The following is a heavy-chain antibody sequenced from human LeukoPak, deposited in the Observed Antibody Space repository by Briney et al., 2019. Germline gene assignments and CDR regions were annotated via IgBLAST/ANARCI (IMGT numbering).Heavy chain of an antibody. CDR1: GNTFPSYD. V-gene: IGHV1-8*01. J-gene: IGHJ6*03. CDR2: MNPNSGNT. D-gene: IGHD3-10*01. CDR3: ARGRQTRITMVQGVRYYYYYMDV. Sequence: ASVKVSCKASGNTFPSYDINWVRQATGQGLEWMGWMNPNSGNTGYAQKFQGRVTMTRNTSISTAYMELSSLRSEDTAVYYCARGRQTRITMVQGVRYYYYYMDVWGKGTTVTVSS.